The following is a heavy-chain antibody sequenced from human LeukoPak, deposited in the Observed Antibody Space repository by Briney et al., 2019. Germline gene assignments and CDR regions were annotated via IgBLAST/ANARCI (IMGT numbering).Heavy chain of an antibody. V-gene: IGHV4-59*01. CDR2: IYYSGST. CDR3: ARSNYYDSSGYLYYYFYYMDV. J-gene: IGHJ6*03. D-gene: IGHD3-22*01. Sequence: SETLSLTCTVSGGSLSSYYWSWLRQPPGKGLEWIGYIYYSGSTNYNPSLKSRVTISVDTSKNRFSLKLSSVTAADTAVYYCARSNYYDSSGYLYYYFYYMDVWGKGTTVTVSS. CDR1: GGSLSSYY.